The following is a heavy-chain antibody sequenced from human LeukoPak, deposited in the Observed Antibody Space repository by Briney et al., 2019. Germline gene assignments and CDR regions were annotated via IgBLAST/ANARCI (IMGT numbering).Heavy chain of an antibody. CDR3: ARPEYYYDSSGTFQH. J-gene: IGHJ1*01. CDR2: IYYSGST. Sequence: SETLSLTCTVSGGSISSYYWSWIRQPPGKGLEWIGYIYYSGSTNYNPSLKSRVTISVDTSKNQLSLKLSSVTAADTAVYYCARPEYYYDSSGTFQHWGQGTLVTVSS. D-gene: IGHD3-22*01. CDR1: GGSISSYY. V-gene: IGHV4-59*08.